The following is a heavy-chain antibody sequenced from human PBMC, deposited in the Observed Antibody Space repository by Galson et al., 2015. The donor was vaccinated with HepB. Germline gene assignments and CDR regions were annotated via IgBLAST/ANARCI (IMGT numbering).Heavy chain of an antibody. V-gene: IGHV1-58*01. D-gene: IGHD2-21*02. CDR3: AADDIPTAL. Sequence: SVKVSCKASGFTFSSSAVQWVRHARGERLEWIGWIVLGSGKTNYAQKFQERVTITRDMSTSTAYMELRSLRYEDTAVYYCAADDIPTALWGQGTLVTVSS. CDR2: IVLGSGKT. J-gene: IGHJ4*02. CDR1: GFTFSSSA.